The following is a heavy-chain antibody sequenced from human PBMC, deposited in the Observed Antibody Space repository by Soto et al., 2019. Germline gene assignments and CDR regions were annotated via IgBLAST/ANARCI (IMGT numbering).Heavy chain of an antibody. D-gene: IGHD6-13*01. CDR1: GGSISSSSYY. Sequence: SETLSLTCTVSGGSISSSSYYWGWIRQPPGKGLEWIGSIYYSGSTYYNPSLKSRVTISVDTSKNQFSLKLSSVAAADTAVYYFAKTKRIAAAGISYFAYWGQGTLVTVSS. CDR3: AKTKRIAAAGISYFAY. J-gene: IGHJ4*02. CDR2: IYYSGST. V-gene: IGHV4-39*01.